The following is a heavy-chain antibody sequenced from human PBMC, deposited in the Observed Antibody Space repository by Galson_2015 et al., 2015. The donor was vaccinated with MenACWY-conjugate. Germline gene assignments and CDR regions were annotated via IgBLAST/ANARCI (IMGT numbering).Heavy chain of an antibody. D-gene: IGHD6-13*01. CDR1: GFTFSRYG. J-gene: IGHJ3*01. CDR3: ARAGGYSSNLDAF. Sequence: SLRLSCAASGFTFSRYGMHWVRQVPGKGLEWVAIISYDGSNKYYTDSVKGRFSISRDNSKNTVSLQMSSLRVEDTAVYYCARAGGYSSNLDAF. CDR2: ISYDGSNK. V-gene: IGHV3-30*03.